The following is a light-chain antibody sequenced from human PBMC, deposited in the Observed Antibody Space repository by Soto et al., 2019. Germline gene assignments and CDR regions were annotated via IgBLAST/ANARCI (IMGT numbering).Light chain of an antibody. J-gene: IGLJ1*01. V-gene: IGLV2-14*01. Sequence: QSVLAQPASVSGSPGQSITIPCTGTSSDVGGYNYVSWYQQHPGKAPKLMIYDVSNRPSGVSNRFSGSKSGNTASLTISGLQAEDEADYYCSSYTSSSTWVFGTGTKVTVL. CDR1: SSDVGGYNY. CDR3: SSYTSSSTWV. CDR2: DVS.